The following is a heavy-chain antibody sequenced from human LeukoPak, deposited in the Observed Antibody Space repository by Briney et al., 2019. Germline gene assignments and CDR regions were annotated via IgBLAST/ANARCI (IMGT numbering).Heavy chain of an antibody. J-gene: IGHJ3*02. CDR2: ISGSGDST. CDR3: AKRAVAGTGRGFDI. Sequence: GGSLRLSCAASGFTFSSYAMNWVRQAPGKGLEWVSLISGSGDSTDYADSVKGRFTISRDNSKNTLYLQINSLRADDKAVYYCAKRAVAGTGRGFDIWGQGTLVTVSS. D-gene: IGHD6-19*01. V-gene: IGHV3-23*01. CDR1: GFTFSSYA.